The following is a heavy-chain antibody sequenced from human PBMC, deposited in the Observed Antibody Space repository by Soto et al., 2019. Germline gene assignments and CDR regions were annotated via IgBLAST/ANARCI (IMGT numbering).Heavy chain of an antibody. CDR3: ARVSRYFDWLGYYFDY. Sequence: ETLSLTCTVSGGSISSYYWSWIRQPPGKGLEWIGYIYYSGSTNYNPSLKSRVTISVDTSKNQFSLKLSSVTAADTAVYYCARVSRYFDWLGYYFDYWGQGTLVTVSS. D-gene: IGHD3-9*01. CDR2: IYYSGST. J-gene: IGHJ4*02. CDR1: GGSISSYY. V-gene: IGHV4-59*01.